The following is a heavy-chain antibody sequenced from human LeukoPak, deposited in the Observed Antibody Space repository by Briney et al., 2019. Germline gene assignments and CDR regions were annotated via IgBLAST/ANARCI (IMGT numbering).Heavy chain of an antibody. D-gene: IGHD2-2*01. V-gene: IGHV3-30*02. J-gene: IGHJ4*02. CDR1: GFTFSSYG. CDR2: IRYDGSNK. Sequence: GGSLRLSCAASGFTFSSYGMHWVRQAPGKGLEWVAFIRYDGSNKYYADSVKGRFTISRDNSKNTLYLQMNSLRAEDTAVYYCANPPGDCSSTSCYFDYWGQGTLVTVSS. CDR3: ANPPGDCSSTSCYFDY.